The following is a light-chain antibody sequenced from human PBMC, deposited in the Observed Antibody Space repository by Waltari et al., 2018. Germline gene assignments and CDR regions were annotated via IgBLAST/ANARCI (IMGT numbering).Light chain of an antibody. Sequence: QPALTQPASVSGSPGQSITISCTGSSSDIGGYDYVSWYQQHPGKAPKLIIYDVTKRPSGIYSLFSGSKSGNTASLTISGLQAEDEADYYCSSYTTNKTPVIGGGTKVTVL. CDR2: DVT. J-gene: IGLJ2*01. CDR1: SSDIGGYDY. V-gene: IGLV2-14*03. CDR3: SSYTTNKTPV.